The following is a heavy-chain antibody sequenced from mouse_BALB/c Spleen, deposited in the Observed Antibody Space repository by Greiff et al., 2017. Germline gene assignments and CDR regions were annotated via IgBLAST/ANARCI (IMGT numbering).Heavy chain of an antibody. V-gene: IGHV3-2*02. CDR2: ISYSGST. CDR3: ARSGYYGSSPWFAY. Sequence: EVQGVESGPGLVKPSQSLSLTCTVTGYSITSDYAWNWIRQFPGNKLEWMGYISYSGSTSYNPSLKSRISITRDTSKNQFFLQLNSVTTEDTATYYCARSGYYGSSPWFAYWGQGTLVTVSA. D-gene: IGHD1-1*01. CDR1: GYSITSDYA. J-gene: IGHJ3*01.